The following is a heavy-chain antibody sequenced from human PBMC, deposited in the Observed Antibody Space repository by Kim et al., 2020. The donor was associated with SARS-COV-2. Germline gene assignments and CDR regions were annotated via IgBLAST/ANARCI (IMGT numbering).Heavy chain of an antibody. CDR1: GFTFSSYS. CDR2: ISSSSSYI. J-gene: IGHJ4*02. CDR3: ARDPPMYYYDRREGY. V-gene: IGHV3-21*01. D-gene: IGHD3-22*01. Sequence: GGSLRLSCAASGFTFSSYSMNWVRQAPGKGLEWVSSISSSSSYIYYADSVKGRFTISRDNTKNSLYLQMNSLRAEDTAVYYCARDPPMYYYDRREGYWGQGTLVTVSS.